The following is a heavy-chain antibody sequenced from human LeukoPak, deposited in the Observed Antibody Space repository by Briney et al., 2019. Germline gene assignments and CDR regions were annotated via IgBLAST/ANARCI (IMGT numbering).Heavy chain of an antibody. CDR3: AKDGRVVGTTFFDY. CDR1: GFTFSSYW. J-gene: IGHJ4*02. V-gene: IGHV3-74*01. D-gene: IGHD1-26*01. CDR2: INSDGSST. Sequence: GGSLRLSCAASGFTFSSYWMHWVRQAPGKGLVWVSRINSDGSSTSYADSVKGRFTISRDNSKNTLYLQMASLRAEDTAVYYCAKDGRVVGTTFFDYWGQGTLVTVSS.